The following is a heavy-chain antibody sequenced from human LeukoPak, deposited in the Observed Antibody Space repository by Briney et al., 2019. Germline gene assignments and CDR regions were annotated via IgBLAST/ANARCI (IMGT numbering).Heavy chain of an antibody. CDR3: ARGSSLDY. Sequence: ASVQVSCKASGYTFISYGFTWVRQAPGKGVEWMGWISTYNVNTNYAQNFQGRVTMSTDTYTSTGYMELRSLRSDDTAVYYWARGSSLDYWGQGALVTVSS. V-gene: IGHV1-18*01. CDR1: GYTFISYG. CDR2: ISTYNVNT. D-gene: IGHD1-26*01. J-gene: IGHJ4*02.